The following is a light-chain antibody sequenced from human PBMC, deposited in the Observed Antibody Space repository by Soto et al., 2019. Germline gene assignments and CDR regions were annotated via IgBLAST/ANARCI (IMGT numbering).Light chain of an antibody. Sequence: VVLTQSPVTLSLYPGERATPSCRASQSVSSNLAWYQQKPGQAPRLLIYGASTRATGIPARFSGSGSGTDFTLTISSLEPEDFAVYYCQQRSNWPLLTFGGGTKVDIK. CDR2: GAS. CDR1: QSVSSN. CDR3: QQRSNWPLLT. J-gene: IGKJ4*01. V-gene: IGKV3-11*01.